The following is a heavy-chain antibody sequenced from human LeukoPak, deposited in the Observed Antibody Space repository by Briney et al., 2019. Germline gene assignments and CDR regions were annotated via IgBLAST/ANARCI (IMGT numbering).Heavy chain of an antibody. CDR1: GYTFTSYG. D-gene: IGHD3-9*01. CDR3: ARVRSNDIFPEGDY. J-gene: IGHJ4*02. Sequence: ASVKVSCKASGYTFTSYGISWVRQAPGQGLEWMGWISAYNGNTNYAQKLQGRVTMTSDTSTSTAYMELRSLRSDDTAVYYCARVRSNDIFPEGDYWGQGTLVTVSS. V-gene: IGHV1-18*01. CDR2: ISAYNGNT.